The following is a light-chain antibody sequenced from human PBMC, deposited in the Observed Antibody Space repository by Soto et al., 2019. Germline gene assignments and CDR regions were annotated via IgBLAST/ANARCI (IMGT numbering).Light chain of an antibody. Sequence: QSVLSQPASVSGSPGQSITISCTVTSSDVGGYDYVSWYQLHPGKAPKLMVFEVSNRPSGVSYRFSGSKSGNTASLPISGLQAEDEADYFCSSYSISTAYLFGTGTKVTV. CDR1: SSDVGGYDY. CDR2: EVS. CDR3: SSYSISTAYL. V-gene: IGLV2-14*01. J-gene: IGLJ1*01.